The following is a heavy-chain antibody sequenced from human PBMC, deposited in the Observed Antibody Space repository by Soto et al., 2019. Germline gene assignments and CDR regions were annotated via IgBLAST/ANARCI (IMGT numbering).Heavy chain of an antibody. V-gene: IGHV1-8*01. CDR3: ARERSAAGTGWFDP. D-gene: IGHD6-13*01. CDR2: MNPNSGNT. J-gene: IGHJ5*02. CDR1: GYTFTSYD. Sequence: QVQLVQSGAEVKKPGASVQVSCKASGYTFTSYDINWVRQATGQGLEWMGWMNPNSGNTGYAQKFQGRVTMTRNTSMSTAYMELSSLRSEDTAVYYCARERSAAGTGWFDPWGQGTLVTVSS.